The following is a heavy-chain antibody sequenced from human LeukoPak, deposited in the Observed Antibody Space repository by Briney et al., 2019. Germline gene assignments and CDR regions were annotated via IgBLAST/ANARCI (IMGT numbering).Heavy chain of an antibody. CDR3: ARQRDSYYYYYIDV. CDR2: LYHSDSA. Sequence: KPSETLSLTCAVSGYSISNGYYWVWIRQPPGRGLEWIGSLYHSDSAYYNTSLRSRVSMSVDTSKNQFSLTLSFVTAADTAVYYCARQRDSYYYYYIDVWGSGTTVTVSS. CDR1: GYSISNGYY. J-gene: IGHJ6*03. V-gene: IGHV4-38-2*01.